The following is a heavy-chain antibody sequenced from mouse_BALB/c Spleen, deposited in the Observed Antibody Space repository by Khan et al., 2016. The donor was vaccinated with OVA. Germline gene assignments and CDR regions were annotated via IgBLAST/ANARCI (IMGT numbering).Heavy chain of an antibody. CDR1: GFSLSNYG. CDR2: IWAGGRT. CDR3: ARAFYNGAWFAY. J-gene: IGHJ3*01. V-gene: IGHV2-9*02. D-gene: IGHD1-3*01. Sequence: QVRLQQSGPGLVAPSQTLSITCTVSGFSLSNYGVHWVRQPPGKGLEWLGVIWAGGRTNHNSALMSRLSISKDNSKSQVFLKMNSLQTDDTAMYYCARAFYNGAWFAYWGQGTLVTVSA.